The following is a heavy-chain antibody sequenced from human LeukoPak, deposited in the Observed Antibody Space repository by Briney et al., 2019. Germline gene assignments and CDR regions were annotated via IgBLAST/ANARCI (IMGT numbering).Heavy chain of an antibody. D-gene: IGHD4-23*01. V-gene: IGHV1-69*04. Sequence: SVTVSFKASGGTFSGYAISWVRQAPGQGLEWMGRIIPILGIANYAQKFQGRVTITADKSTSTAYMELSSLRSEDTAVYYCARERMSDYGGTRNYFDYWGQGTLVTVSS. CDR3: ARERMSDYGGTRNYFDY. CDR2: IIPILGIA. J-gene: IGHJ4*02. CDR1: GGTFSGYA.